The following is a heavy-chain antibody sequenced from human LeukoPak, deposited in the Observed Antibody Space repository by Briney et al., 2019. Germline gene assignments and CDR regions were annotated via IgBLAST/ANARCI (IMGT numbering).Heavy chain of an antibody. J-gene: IGHJ3*02. CDR1: GFTFSSYA. CDR2: MSGSGSDT. Sequence: GGSLRLSCAASGFTFSSYAMSWVRQVPGKGLEWVSAMSGSGSDTYYADSVKGRFTISRDNAKNSLYLQMNSLRAEDTAVYYCARDVFDIWGQGTMVTVSS. V-gene: IGHV3-21*01. CDR3: ARDVFDI.